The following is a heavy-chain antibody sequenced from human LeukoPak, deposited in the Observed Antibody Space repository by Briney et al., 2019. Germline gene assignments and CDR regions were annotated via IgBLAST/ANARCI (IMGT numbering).Heavy chain of an antibody. Sequence: VASVKVSWKASGYTFTSYYMHWVRQAPGQGLEWMGIINPSGGSTSYAQKFQGRVTMTRDTSTSTVYMELSSLRSEDTAVYYCARDERDTMVRGVAAPYYYGMDVWGKGTTVTVSS. CDR2: INPSGGST. J-gene: IGHJ6*04. CDR3: ARDERDTMVRGVAAPYYYGMDV. V-gene: IGHV1-46*01. CDR1: GYTFTSYY. D-gene: IGHD3-10*01.